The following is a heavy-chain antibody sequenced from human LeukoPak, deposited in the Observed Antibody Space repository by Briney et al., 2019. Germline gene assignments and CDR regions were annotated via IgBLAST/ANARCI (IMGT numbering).Heavy chain of an antibody. Sequence: GGSLRLSCAASGFTFSSYAMHWVRQAPGKGLEWVAVISYDGSNKYYADSVKGRFTISRDNSKNTLYLQMNSLRAEDTAVYYCARDHGPYQNFGELFYWGQGTLVTVSS. V-gene: IGHV3-30-3*01. D-gene: IGHD3-10*01. CDR1: GFTFSSYA. CDR3: ARDHGPYQNFGELFY. J-gene: IGHJ4*02. CDR2: ISYDGSNK.